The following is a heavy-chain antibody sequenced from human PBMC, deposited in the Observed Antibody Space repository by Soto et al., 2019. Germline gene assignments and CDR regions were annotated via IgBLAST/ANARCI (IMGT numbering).Heavy chain of an antibody. J-gene: IGHJ6*02. CDR3: ARGMNVVVPAAIMVYDYYYYGMDV. V-gene: IGHV1-69*13. CDR1: GGTFSSYA. Sequence: GASVKVSCKASGGTFSSYAISWVRQALGQGLEWMGGIIPIFGTANYAQKFQGRVTITADECTSTAYMELSSLRSEDTAVYYCARGMNVVVPAAIMVYDYYYYGMDVWGQGTTVTVSS. CDR2: IIPIFGTA. D-gene: IGHD2-2*01.